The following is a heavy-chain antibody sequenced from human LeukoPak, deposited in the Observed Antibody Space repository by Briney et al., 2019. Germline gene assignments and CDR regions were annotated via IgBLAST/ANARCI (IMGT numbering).Heavy chain of an antibody. J-gene: IGHJ4*02. CDR1: GYTFTSYD. V-gene: IGHV1-8*03. D-gene: IGHD3-22*01. CDR3: ARATYYYDSSGYYATYYFDY. CDR2: MNPNSGNT. Sequence: ASVKVSCKASGYTFTSYDINWVRQAPGQGLEWMGWMNPNSGNTGYAQKFQGRVTITRNTSISTAYMELSSLRSEDTAVYYCARATYYYDSSGYYATYYFDYWGQGTLVTVSS.